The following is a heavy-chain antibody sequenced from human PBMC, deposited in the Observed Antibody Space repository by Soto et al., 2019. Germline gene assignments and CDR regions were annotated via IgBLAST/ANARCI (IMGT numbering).Heavy chain of an antibody. CDR3: ARRKGDYYDSSGYHYYFDY. Sequence: ASVKVSCKASGYTFTGYYMHWVRQAPGQGLEWMGWINPNSGGTKSAQKFQGRVTMTRDTSISTAYMELSRLTSDDTAVYYCARRKGDYYDSSGYHYYFDYWGQGTLVTVSS. CDR1: GYTFTGYY. CDR2: INPNSGGT. V-gene: IGHV1-2*02. D-gene: IGHD3-22*01. J-gene: IGHJ4*02.